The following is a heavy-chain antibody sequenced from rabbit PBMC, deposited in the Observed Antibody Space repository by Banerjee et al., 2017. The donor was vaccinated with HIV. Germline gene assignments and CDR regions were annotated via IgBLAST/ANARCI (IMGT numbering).Heavy chain of an antibody. CDR2: IDPVFGST. CDR3: ASASSSGYYGYYFNL. V-gene: IGHV1S45*01. J-gene: IGHJ4*01. D-gene: IGHD1-1*01. Sequence: QEQLEESGGDLVKPGASLTLTCTVSGFSFSDSYWICWVRQAPGKGLEWIGYIDPVFGSTYYASWVNGRFTISSDNAQNTVDLQMNSLTAADTATYFCASASSSGYYGYYFNLWGPGTLVTVS. CDR1: GFSFSDSYW.